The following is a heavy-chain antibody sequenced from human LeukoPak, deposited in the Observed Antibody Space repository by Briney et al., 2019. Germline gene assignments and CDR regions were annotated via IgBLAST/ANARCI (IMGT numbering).Heavy chain of an antibody. D-gene: IGHD6-13*01. Sequence: SETLSLTCTVSGGSISSYYWSWIRQPPGKGLEWIGYIYHSGSTNYNPSLKSRVTISVDTSKNQFSLKLSSVTAADTAVYYCAVWAAAGTHRFDYWGQGTPVTVSS. CDR3: AVWAAAGTHRFDY. V-gene: IGHV4-59*12. CDR2: IYHSGST. J-gene: IGHJ4*02. CDR1: GGSISSYY.